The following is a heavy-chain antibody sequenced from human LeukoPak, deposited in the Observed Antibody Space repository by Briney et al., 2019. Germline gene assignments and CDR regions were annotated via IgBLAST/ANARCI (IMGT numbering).Heavy chain of an antibody. J-gene: IGHJ4*02. Sequence: SETLSLTCTVSGGSLSSYYWSWIRQPPGKGLEWIGYIYYSGSTYYNPSLKSRVTISVDRSKNQFSLKLSSVTAADTAVYYCARSDCSSTSCYAFDYWGQGTLVTVSS. D-gene: IGHD2-2*01. CDR1: GGSLSSYY. V-gene: IGHV4-59*12. CDR2: IYYSGST. CDR3: ARSDCSSTSCYAFDY.